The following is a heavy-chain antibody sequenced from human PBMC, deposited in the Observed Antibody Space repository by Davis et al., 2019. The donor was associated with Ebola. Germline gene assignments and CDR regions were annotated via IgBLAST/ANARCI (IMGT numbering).Heavy chain of an antibody. CDR3: ARDRYSDGSGYFFEQSH. Sequence: SVKVSCKASGGTFSSYAISWVRQAPGQGLDWMGGIIPVFGIPKYAQKFQGRVTITADEATSTAYMELSSLRSEDTAVYYCARDRYSDGSGYFFEQSHWGQGTLVTVSS. V-gene: IGHV1-69*13. CDR1: GGTFSSYA. CDR2: IIPVFGIP. J-gene: IGHJ4*02. D-gene: IGHD3-22*01.